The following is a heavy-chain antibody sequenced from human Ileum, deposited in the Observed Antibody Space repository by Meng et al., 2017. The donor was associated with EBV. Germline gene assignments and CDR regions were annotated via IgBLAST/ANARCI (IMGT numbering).Heavy chain of an antibody. Sequence: VQLQQSVPVLGKPSEPLSLTCAFSGYSISTTNCWGWIRQPPWKGLEWIGHIYYRGTTYNNPSLKSRVTMSIDPSKNQFSLKLSSVTAVDTAVYYCARNSESGSYIDYWGLGTLVTVSS. J-gene: IGHJ4*02. V-gene: IGHV4-28*01. D-gene: IGHD1-26*01. CDR2: IYYRGTT. CDR1: GYSISTTNC. CDR3: ARNSESGSYIDY.